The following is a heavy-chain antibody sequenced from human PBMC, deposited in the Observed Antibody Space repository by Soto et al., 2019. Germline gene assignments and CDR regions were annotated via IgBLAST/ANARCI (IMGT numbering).Heavy chain of an antibody. Sequence: LRLSCAASGFTFSSYGMHWVRQAPGKGLEWVAVIWYDGSNKYYADSVKGRFIISRDNSKNTLYLQMNSLRAEDTAVYYCARELGYCSSTSCYKGYYGMDVWGPGTTVTVSS. D-gene: IGHD2-2*02. J-gene: IGHJ6*02. CDR3: ARELGYCSSTSCYKGYYGMDV. V-gene: IGHV3-33*01. CDR1: GFTFSSYG. CDR2: IWYDGSNK.